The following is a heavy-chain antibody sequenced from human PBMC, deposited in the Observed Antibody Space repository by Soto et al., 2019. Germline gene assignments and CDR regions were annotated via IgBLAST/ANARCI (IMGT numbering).Heavy chain of an antibody. Sequence: SETLSLTCAVHGGSFTGYYWTWIRQPPGKGLEWMGEINHSGSTNYNPSLKSRVTISVDTSKNQFSLKLSSVTAADTAVYYCARGLPIAARQYYYGMDVWGQGTTVTVSS. V-gene: IGHV4-34*01. CDR1: GGSFTGYY. CDR2: INHSGST. D-gene: IGHD6-6*01. J-gene: IGHJ6*02. CDR3: ARGLPIAARQYYYGMDV.